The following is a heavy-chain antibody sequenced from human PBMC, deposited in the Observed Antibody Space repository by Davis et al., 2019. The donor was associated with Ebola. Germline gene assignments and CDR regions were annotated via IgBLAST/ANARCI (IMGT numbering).Heavy chain of an antibody. Sequence: MPSETLSLTCPVSGGSISSYYWSWIRQPPGKGLEWIGYIYYSGSTNYNPSLKSRVTISVDTSKNQFSLKLSSVTAADTAVYYCARRLVTRERYYYYYYGMDVWGQGTTVTVSS. CDR1: GGSISSYY. CDR2: IYYSGST. CDR3: ARRLVTRERYYYYYYGMDV. J-gene: IGHJ6*02. V-gene: IGHV4-59*12. D-gene: IGHD1-26*01.